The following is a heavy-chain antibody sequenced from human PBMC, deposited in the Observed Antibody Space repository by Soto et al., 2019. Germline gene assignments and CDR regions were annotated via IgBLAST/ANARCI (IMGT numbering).Heavy chain of an antibody. CDR1: GGTFSSYA. Sequence: ASVKVSCKASGGTFSSYAISWVRQAPGQGLEWMGGIIPIFGTANYAQKFQGRVTITADESTSTAYMELSSLRSEDTAVYYCASLNDVSASYYQYIDYWGQGTLVTVSS. D-gene: IGHD3-10*01. CDR3: ASLNDVSASYYQYIDY. V-gene: IGHV1-69*13. J-gene: IGHJ4*02. CDR2: IIPIFGTA.